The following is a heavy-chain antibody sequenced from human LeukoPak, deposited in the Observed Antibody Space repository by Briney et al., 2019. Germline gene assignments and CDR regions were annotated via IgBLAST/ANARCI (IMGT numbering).Heavy chain of an antibody. V-gene: IGHV3-72*01. D-gene: IGHD3-22*01. CDR3: IRGVSDSRGHHFFGN. Sequence: PGGSLRLSCAASGFTFSDHYMDWVRQAPGKGLEWVGRIRNKAKSYYTLYAASVQGRFTISRDNSKNSLYLQMNSLKSEDTAVYYCIRGVSDSRGHHFFGNWGQGTLVTVSS. CDR1: GFTFSDHY. J-gene: IGHJ4*02. CDR2: IRNKAKSYYT.